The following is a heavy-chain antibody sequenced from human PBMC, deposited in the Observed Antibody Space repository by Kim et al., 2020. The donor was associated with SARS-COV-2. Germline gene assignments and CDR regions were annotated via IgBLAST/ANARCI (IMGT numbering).Heavy chain of an antibody. D-gene: IGHD6-13*01. Sequence: GGSLRLSCEASGFSFGESGMSWVRQAPGKGLEWVCNIHWSGGRRDYADSVRGRFSVSRDNAKNFLYLQMNTLRAEDTAVYFCAREVEMSSYWYPKGEQNYGMDVWGLGTTVTVSS. V-gene: IGHV3-20*04. J-gene: IGHJ6*02. CDR3: AREVEMSSYWYPKGEQNYGMDV. CDR2: IHWSGGRR. CDR1: GFSFGESG.